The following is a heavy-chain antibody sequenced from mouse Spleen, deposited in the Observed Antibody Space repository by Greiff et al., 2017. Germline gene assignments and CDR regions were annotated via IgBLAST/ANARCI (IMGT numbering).Heavy chain of an antibody. Sequence: VQLQQSGAELVKPGASVKISCKASGYAFSSYWMNWVKQRPGKGLEWIGQIYPGDGDTNYNGKFKGKATLTADKSSSTAYMQLSSLTSEDSAVYFCARGGFYDNWFACWGQGTLVTVSA. CDR3: ARGGFYDNWFAC. J-gene: IGHJ3*01. CDR2: IYPGDGDT. V-gene: IGHV1-80*01. CDR1: GYAFSSYW. D-gene: IGHD2-12*01.